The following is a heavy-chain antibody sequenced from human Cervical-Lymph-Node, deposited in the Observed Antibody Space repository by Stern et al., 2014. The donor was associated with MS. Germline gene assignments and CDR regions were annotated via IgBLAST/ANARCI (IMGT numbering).Heavy chain of an antibody. J-gene: IGHJ4*02. V-gene: IGHV5-51*01. Sequence: MQLVQSGAEVKKPGAFLKISCKGSGYSFTNYWIGWVRQMPGKGLEWMGSTYPGASEARYSPSFQGQVTISADKSISTAYLQWSSLKASDTAMYYCARGSGRDFFDYWGQGTLVTVSS. CDR1: GYSFTNYW. CDR2: TYPGASEA. CDR3: ARGSGRDFFDY. D-gene: IGHD3-3*01.